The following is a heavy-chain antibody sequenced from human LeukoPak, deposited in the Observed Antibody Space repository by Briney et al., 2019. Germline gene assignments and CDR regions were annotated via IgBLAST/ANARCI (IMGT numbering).Heavy chain of an antibody. J-gene: IGHJ4*02. CDR2: IKQDGSEE. CDR3: ARVGYSYGKFFDY. CDR1: GFTFSSYW. V-gene: IGHV3-7*05. D-gene: IGHD5-18*01. Sequence: PGGSLRLSCAASGFTFSSYWMSWVRQAPGKGLEWVANIKQDGSEEVYVDSVKGRFTISRDNAKNSLYLQMNSLRAEDTAVYYCARVGYSYGKFFDYWGQGTLVTVSS.